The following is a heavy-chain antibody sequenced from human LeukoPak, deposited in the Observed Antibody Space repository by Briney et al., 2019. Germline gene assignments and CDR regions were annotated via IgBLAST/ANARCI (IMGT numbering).Heavy chain of an antibody. CDR1: GGSFSSYY. V-gene: IGHV4-34*01. J-gene: IGHJ4*02. CDR3: ARKIYRGLRAAAAGFFDS. D-gene: IGHD6-13*01. CDR2: VNRSGNS. Sequence: SETLSLTCAVYGGSFSSYYWSWIRQPPGQGLEWIGEVNRSGNSNYNPSLMSRVTISVDTSKNQISLKLSSVTAADTAVYYCARKIYRGLRAAAAGFFDSWGQGTLVTVSS.